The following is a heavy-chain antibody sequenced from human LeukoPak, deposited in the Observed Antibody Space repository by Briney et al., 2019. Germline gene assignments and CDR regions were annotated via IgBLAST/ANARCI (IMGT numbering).Heavy chain of an antibody. CDR1: GFTIRYTH. V-gene: IGHV3-66*04. CDR3: ARPFAEFGEVGGHYYYYGMDV. J-gene: IGHJ6*02. CDR2: IYSGGST. D-gene: IGHD3-10*01. Sequence: GGSLRLSCAASGFTIRYTHMSWVRQAPGKGLEWVSVIYSGGSTDYTDSVKDRFTISRDNSKNMLYLQMNSLRAEDTAVYYCARPFAEFGEVGGHYYYYGMDVWGQGTTVTVSS.